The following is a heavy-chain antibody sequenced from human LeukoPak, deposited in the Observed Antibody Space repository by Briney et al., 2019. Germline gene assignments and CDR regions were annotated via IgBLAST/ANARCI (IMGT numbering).Heavy chain of an antibody. J-gene: IGHJ4*02. CDR2: IRYDGSNK. CDR1: GFTFSSYG. CDR3: AKGRDGYNLGFDY. D-gene: IGHD5-24*01. Sequence: GGSLRLSXAASGFTFSSYGMHWVRQAPGKGLEWAAFIRYDGSNKYYADSVKGRFTISRDNSKNTLYLQMNSLRAEDTAVYYCAKGRDGYNLGFDYWGQGTLVTVSS. V-gene: IGHV3-30*02.